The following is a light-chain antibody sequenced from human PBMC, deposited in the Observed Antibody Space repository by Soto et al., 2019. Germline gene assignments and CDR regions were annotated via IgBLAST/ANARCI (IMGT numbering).Light chain of an antibody. J-gene: IGLJ3*02. CDR1: NSNIGSNYD. CDR2: GNN. CDR3: QSYDSRLSGVV. V-gene: IGLV1-40*01. Sequence: QSVLTQPPSVSGVTGQRVTISCTGSNSNIGSNYDVHWYQQLPGSAPKLLIYGNNNRPSGVPDRFSASKSVTSASLAIAGLQADDEAVYYCQSYDSRLSGVVFGGGTKLTVL.